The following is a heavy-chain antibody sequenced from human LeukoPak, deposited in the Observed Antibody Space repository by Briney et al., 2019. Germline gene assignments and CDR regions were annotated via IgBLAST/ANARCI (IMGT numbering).Heavy chain of an antibody. CDR1: GYIFTGYY. V-gene: IGHV1-2*02. CDR2: INPNRGGT. D-gene: IGHD3-10*01. Sequence: GASVKVSCKASGYIFTGYYMHWVRQAPGQGLEWVGWINPNRGGTTYAQNFQGRVTMTRDTSISTVYMELSRLRSDDTAVYYCARESVGGFGELLYWGQGTLVTVSS. CDR3: ARESVGGFGELLY. J-gene: IGHJ4*02.